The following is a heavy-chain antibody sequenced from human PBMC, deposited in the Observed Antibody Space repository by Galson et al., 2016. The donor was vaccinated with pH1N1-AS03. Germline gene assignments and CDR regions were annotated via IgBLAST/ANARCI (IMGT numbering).Heavy chain of an antibody. D-gene: IGHD4-17*01. Sequence: QSGAEVKKPGESLKISCKGSGYSFPRHWIAWVRQMPGKGLEWMGIIYPSDSDTRYNSSFQGQVTISADTSISTAYPQWNSLKASDTAIYYCARWSNDYGSYWGQGTLVTVSS. CDR3: ARWSNDYGSY. CDR2: IYPSDSDT. J-gene: IGHJ4*02. V-gene: IGHV5-51*01. CDR1: GYSFPRHW.